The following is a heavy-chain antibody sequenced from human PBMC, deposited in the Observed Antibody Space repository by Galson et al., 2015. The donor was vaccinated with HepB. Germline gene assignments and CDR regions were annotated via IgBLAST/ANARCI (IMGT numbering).Heavy chain of an antibody. CDR1: GGSISSSNW. CDR2: TNHSGSP. D-gene: IGHD6-19*01. J-gene: IGHJ5*02. Sequence: LSLTCAVSGGSISSSNWWSWVRQHPGKGLEWIGETNHSGSPNYNPSLKSRVTILVDTSQNQFSLKLRSVTAADTAVYYCVERAVAGPLSWFDPWGQGTLVTVSS. V-gene: IGHV4-4*02. CDR3: VERAVAGPLSWFDP.